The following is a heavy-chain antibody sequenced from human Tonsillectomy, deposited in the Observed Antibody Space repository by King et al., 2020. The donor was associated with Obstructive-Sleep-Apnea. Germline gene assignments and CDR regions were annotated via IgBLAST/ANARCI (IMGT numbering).Heavy chain of an antibody. J-gene: IGHJ4*02. D-gene: IGHD6-19*01. Sequence: VQLVESGGGVVQPGRSLRLSCAASGFTFSSYGMHWFRQAPGKGLEWVAVIWYDGSNKYYADSVKGRFTISRDNSKNTLYLQMNSLRAEDTAVYYCATGIAVAAFDYWGQGTLVTVSS. CDR2: IWYDGSNK. CDR3: ATGIAVAAFDY. V-gene: IGHV3-33*01. CDR1: GFTFSSYG.